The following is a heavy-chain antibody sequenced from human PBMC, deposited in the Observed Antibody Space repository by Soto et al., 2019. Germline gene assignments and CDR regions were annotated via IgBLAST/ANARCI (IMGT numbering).Heavy chain of an antibody. CDR1: GGSVSSGSYY. J-gene: IGHJ4*02. CDR3: ASGSDYYRGYDSSGYWMDY. V-gene: IGHV4-61*01. CDR2: IYYSGRT. Sequence: QVQLQESGPGLVKPSETLSLTCTVSGGSVSSGSYYWSWIRQPPGKGLEWIGYIYYSGRTNYNPSLKSRVTISVDTSKNQFSLKLSSVTAADTAVYYCASGSDYYRGYDSSGYWMDYWGQGTLVTVSS. D-gene: IGHD3-22*01.